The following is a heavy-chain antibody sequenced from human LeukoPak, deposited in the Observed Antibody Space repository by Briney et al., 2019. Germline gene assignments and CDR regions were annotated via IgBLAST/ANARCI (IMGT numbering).Heavy chain of an antibody. D-gene: IGHD4-17*01. CDR3: ARASTTVPNLLDY. J-gene: IGHJ4*02. Sequence: GGSLRLSCAASGFTFSTYWMHWVRQAPGKGLLWVSRINGDGTSTKYADSVKGRFTISRDNARHTLCLQMNSLRAEDTAVYYCARASTTVPNLLDYWGQGTLVTVSS. CDR1: GFTFSTYW. CDR2: INGDGTST. V-gene: IGHV3-74*03.